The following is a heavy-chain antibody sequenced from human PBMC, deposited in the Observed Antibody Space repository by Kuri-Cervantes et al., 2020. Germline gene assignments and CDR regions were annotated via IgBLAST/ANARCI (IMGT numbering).Heavy chain of an antibody. CDR3: ARVNQGGFDY. CDR2: IYYTGST. V-gene: IGHV4-39*07. J-gene: IGHJ4*02. D-gene: IGHD1-14*01. Sequence: GSLRLSCTVSGDSISRSSYYWGWIRQPPGKGLEWIGSIYYTGSTSYNPSLKSRVTISVDTSKNQFSLKLSSVTAADTAVYYCARVNQGGFDYWGQGTLVTVSS. CDR1: GDSISRSSYY.